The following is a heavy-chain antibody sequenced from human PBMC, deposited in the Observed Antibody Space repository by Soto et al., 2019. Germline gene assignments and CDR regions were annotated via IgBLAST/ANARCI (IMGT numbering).Heavy chain of an antibody. CDR2: IIPIFGTA. J-gene: IGHJ5*02. Sequence: VKVSCKASGGTFSSYAISWVRQAPGQGLEWMGGIIPIFGTANYAQKFQGRVTITADESTSTAYMELSSLRSEDTAVYYCARGINCSGGSCYGWFDPWGQGTLVTVSS. D-gene: IGHD2-15*01. CDR1: GGTFSSYA. V-gene: IGHV1-69*01. CDR3: ARGINCSGGSCYGWFDP.